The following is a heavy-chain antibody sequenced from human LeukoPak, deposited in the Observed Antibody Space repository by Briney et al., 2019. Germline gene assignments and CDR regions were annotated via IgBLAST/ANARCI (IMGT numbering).Heavy chain of an antibody. CDR3: TSFPDISGYWVAY. Sequence: PGGSLRLSCAASGFTFSDSAMHWVRQASGKGLEWVGRIRSKANSYATAYAASVKGRFTISRDDSKNTAYLQMNSLKTEDTAVYYCTSFPDISGYWVAYWGQGTLVTVSS. J-gene: IGHJ4*02. D-gene: IGHD3-22*01. V-gene: IGHV3-73*01. CDR2: IRSKANSYAT. CDR1: GFTFSDSA.